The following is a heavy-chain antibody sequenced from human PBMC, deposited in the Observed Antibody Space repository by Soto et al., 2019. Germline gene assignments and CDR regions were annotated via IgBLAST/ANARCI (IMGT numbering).Heavy chain of an antibody. J-gene: IGHJ4*02. Sequence: SETLSLTCAVYGGSFSGYYWSWIRQPPGKGLEWIGEINHSGSTNYNPSLKSRVTISVDTSKNQFSLKLSSVTAADTAVYYCATLHHPAKTAPSFDYWGQGTLVTVSS. D-gene: IGHD2-21*02. CDR2: INHSGST. CDR3: ATLHHPAKTAPSFDY. V-gene: IGHV4-34*01. CDR1: GGSFSGYY.